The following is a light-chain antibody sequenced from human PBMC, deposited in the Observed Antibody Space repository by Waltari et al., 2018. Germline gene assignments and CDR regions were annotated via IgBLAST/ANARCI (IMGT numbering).Light chain of an antibody. CDR3: QQYKRYPYT. CDR1: QSISTW. CDR2: MAS. J-gene: IGKJ2*01. Sequence: DIQMTQSPSTPSASVGDRVTITCRASQSISTWLAWYQQKPGKAPNLLIYMASSLESGVPSRFSGSGSGTEFTLSITSLQPDDFATYYCQQYKRYPYTFGQGTNLEIK. V-gene: IGKV1-5*03.